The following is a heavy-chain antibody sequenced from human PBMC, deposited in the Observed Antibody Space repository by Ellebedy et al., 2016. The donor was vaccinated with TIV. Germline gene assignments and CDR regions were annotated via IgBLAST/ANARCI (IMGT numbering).Heavy chain of an antibody. CDR2: IFSNDEK. J-gene: IGHJ4*02. D-gene: IGHD2-21*02. CDR1: VFSLTNIIMG. CDR3: VRARNYCGGDCTYKFDF. Sequence: SGPTLVKPKETLTLTCTVSVFSLTNIIMGLSWIRPPPGKALEWLAHIFSNDEKSYSTSLEARLSISKDPAKSQVVLTLANMDPVDTATYYCVRARNYCGGDCTYKFDFWGQGALVTVSS. V-gene: IGHV2-26*01.